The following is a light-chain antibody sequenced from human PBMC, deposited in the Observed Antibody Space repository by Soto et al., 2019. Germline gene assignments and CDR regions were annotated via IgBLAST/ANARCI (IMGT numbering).Light chain of an antibody. CDR1: SGNIASNS. CDR3: QSYDSSNLYV. Sequence: NFMLTQPHSVSESPGKTVTISCTRSSGNIASNSVHWYQQRPASSPTAVIYEDNQRPSGVPDRFSGSIDSSSNSASLTISGLKTEDEADYYCQSYDSSNLYVFGTGTKVTVL. CDR2: EDN. J-gene: IGLJ1*01. V-gene: IGLV6-57*01.